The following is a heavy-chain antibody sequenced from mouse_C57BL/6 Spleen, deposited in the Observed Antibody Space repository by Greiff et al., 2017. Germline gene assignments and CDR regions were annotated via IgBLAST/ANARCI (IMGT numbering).Heavy chain of an antibody. D-gene: IGHD1-1*01. V-gene: IGHV1-82*01. CDR3: ARGGSSPGAMDD. Sequence: VKLQESGPELVKPGASVKISCKASGYAFSSSWMNWVKQRPGKGLEWIGRIYPGDGDTNYNGKFKGKATLTADKSSSTAYMQLSSLTSEDSAVYFCARGGSSPGAMDDWGQGTSVTVSS. J-gene: IGHJ4*01. CDR2: IYPGDGDT. CDR1: GYAFSSSW.